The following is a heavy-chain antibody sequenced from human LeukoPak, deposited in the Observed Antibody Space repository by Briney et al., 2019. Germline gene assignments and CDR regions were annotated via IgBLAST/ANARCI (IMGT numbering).Heavy chain of an antibody. CDR1: GFTFSSYW. D-gene: IGHD6-6*01. Sequence: GGSLRLSCAASGFTFSSYWMTWVRQAPGKGLKWVASVKQDGSESYYVDSVKGRFTISRDNAKDSLYLQLNTLRAEDTAVYYCITGGSSGGRYGYWGQGTLVTVSS. V-gene: IGHV3-7*01. J-gene: IGHJ4*02. CDR2: VKQDGSES. CDR3: ITGGSSGGRYGY.